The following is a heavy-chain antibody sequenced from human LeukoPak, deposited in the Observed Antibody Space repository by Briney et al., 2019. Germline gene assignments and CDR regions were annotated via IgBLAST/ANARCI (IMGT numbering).Heavy chain of an antibody. D-gene: IGHD1-26*01. J-gene: IGHJ4*02. CDR1: GGSISSSSYY. CDR2: IYYSGST. Sequence: SETLSLTCTVSGGSISSSSYYWGWIRQPPGKGLEWIGSIYYSGSTYYNPSLKSRVTISVDTSKNQFSLKLSSVTAADTAVYYCASLFSDYVGYWGQGTLVTVSS. CDR3: ASLFSDYVGY. V-gene: IGHV4-39*01.